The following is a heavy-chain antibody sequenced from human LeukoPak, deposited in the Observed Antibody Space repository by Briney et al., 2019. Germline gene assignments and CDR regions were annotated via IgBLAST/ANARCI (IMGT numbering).Heavy chain of an antibody. CDR3: ARDRGDTAMGLGYFDY. J-gene: IGHJ4*02. CDR1: VGTFSSYA. D-gene: IGHD5-18*01. V-gene: IGHV1-69*04. CDR2: IIPILGIA. Sequence: GSSVTVSFKSSVGTFSSYAISWVRQAPGQGLEWMGRIIPILGIANYAQKFQGRVTITADKSTSTAYMELSSLRSEDTAVYYCARDRGDTAMGLGYFDYWGQGTLVTVSS.